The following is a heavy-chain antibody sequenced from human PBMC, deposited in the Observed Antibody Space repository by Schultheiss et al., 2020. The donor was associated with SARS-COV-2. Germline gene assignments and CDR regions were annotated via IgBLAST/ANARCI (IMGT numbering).Heavy chain of an antibody. J-gene: IGHJ4*02. V-gene: IGHV3-7*03. CDR3: AKDLPNIVVVPAATVDY. CDR2: IKQDGSEK. D-gene: IGHD2-2*01. Sequence: GGSLRLSCAASGFTFSSYSMNWVRQAPGKGLEWVANIKQDGSEKYYVDSVKGRFTISRDNSKNTLYLQMNSLRAEDTAVYYCAKDLPNIVVVPAATVDYWGQGTLVTVSS. CDR1: GFTFSSYS.